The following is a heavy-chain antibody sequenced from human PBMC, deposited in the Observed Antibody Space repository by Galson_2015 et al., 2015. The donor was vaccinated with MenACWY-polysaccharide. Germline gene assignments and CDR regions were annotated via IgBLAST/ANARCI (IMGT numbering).Heavy chain of an antibody. V-gene: IGHV3-23*01. J-gene: IGHJ6*02. CDR2: IGGSGGET. D-gene: IGHD2-15*01. CDR1: GFSFSDYA. Sequence: SLRLSCATSGFSFSDYAMTWVRQAPGKGLEWVSGIGGSGGETFYADAVKGRFTISRDSSKSTLYLHTSSLRAEDTVAYYGARSPRTYCSGAICHLAMEVWVQGNTVTFSS. CDR3: ARSPRTYCSGAICHLAMEV.